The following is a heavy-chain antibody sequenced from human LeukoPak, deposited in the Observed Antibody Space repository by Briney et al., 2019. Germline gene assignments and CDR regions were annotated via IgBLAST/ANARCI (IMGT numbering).Heavy chain of an antibody. V-gene: IGHV4-34*01. CDR3: ARARITMVRGRNRFDP. CDR1: GGSFSGYY. D-gene: IGHD3-10*01. J-gene: IGHJ5*02. Sequence: SETLSLTCAVYGGSFSGYYWSWIRQPPGKGLEWIGEINHSGSTNYNPSLKSRVTISVDTSKNQFSLKLSSVTAADTAVYYCARARITMVRGRNRFDPWGQGTLVTVSS. CDR2: INHSGST.